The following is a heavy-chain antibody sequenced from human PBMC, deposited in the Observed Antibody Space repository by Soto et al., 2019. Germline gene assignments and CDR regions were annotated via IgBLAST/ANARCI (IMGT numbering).Heavy chain of an antibody. D-gene: IGHD4-4*01. CDR3: ARGGVDTITFDY. V-gene: IGHV1-69*13. CDR1: GGTLNNYL. Sequence: SVKVSCKASGGTLNNYLITWVRQAPGQGLEWMGEIIPISGTSNFAQKFQGRATITAVESTSTAYMELSSLRSGDTAVYYCARGGVDTITFDYWGPGTLVTVSS. J-gene: IGHJ4*02. CDR2: IIPISGTS.